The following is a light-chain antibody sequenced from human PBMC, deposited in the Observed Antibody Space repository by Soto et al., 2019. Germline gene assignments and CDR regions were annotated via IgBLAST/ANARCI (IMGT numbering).Light chain of an antibody. V-gene: IGKV3-20*01. J-gene: IGKJ2*01. CDR3: QQYDSSPPNT. CDR2: AAS. Sequence: EIVLTQSPDTLSLSPGERATLSCRASQGVSGNFLAWYRHRPGQAPRLLIYAASSRPTGIPDRFSGSGSGTDFTLTISRLEPEDFAVYYCQQYDSSPPNTFGQGTRLEIK. CDR1: QGVSGNF.